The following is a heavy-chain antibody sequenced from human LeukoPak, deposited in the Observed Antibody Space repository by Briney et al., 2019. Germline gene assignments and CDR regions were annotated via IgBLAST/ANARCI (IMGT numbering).Heavy chain of an antibody. J-gene: IGHJ4*02. Sequence: GASVKVSCKASGGTFSSYAISWVRQAPGQGLEWMRRIIPILGIANYAQKFQGRVTITADKSTSTAYMELSSLRSEDTAVYYCAERGYSYGTVDYWGQGTLVTVSS. CDR3: AERGYSYGTVDY. CDR2: IIPILGIA. CDR1: GGTFSSYA. D-gene: IGHD5-18*01. V-gene: IGHV1-69*04.